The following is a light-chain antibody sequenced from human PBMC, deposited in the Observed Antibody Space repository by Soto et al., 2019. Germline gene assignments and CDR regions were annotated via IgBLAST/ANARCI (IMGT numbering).Light chain of an antibody. Sequence: EIVLTQSPGTLSLSAGERATLSCRASQSVSNSYLAWYQQKPGQAPRLLIYGASNRATGIPDRFSGSGSGTDFTLTISRLEPEDFAVYYCQQYGSSGTFGQGTTVDIK. CDR3: QQYGSSGT. J-gene: IGKJ1*01. CDR1: QSVSNSY. V-gene: IGKV3-20*01. CDR2: GAS.